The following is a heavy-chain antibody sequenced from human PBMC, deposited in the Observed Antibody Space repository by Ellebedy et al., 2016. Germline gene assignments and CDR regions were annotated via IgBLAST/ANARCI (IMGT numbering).Heavy chain of an antibody. J-gene: IGHJ4*02. Sequence: ASVKVSCKASGYTFSSYSISWVRQAPGQGLEWMGWVSPYNGNTYYAQNFQDRVTMTTDTSTNTAYMELRRLRSDDTALYYCARSVRSWYGDSWGQGTLVTVSS. V-gene: IGHV1-18*01. CDR3: ARSVRSWYGDS. D-gene: IGHD6-13*01. CDR2: VSPYNGNT. CDR1: GYTFSSYS.